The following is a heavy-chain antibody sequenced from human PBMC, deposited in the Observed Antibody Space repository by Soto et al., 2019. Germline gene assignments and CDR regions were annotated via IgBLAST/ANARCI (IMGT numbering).Heavy chain of an antibody. D-gene: IGHD3-16*01. CDR1: GFTFSTYW. V-gene: IGHV3-7*03. CDR3: AGWGGHDYNY. Sequence: PGGSLRLSCVGSGFTFSTYWMNWVRQAPGMGLEWVANINPDGGVGMYVDSVKGRFTTSRDNARNSLYLQMNSLRVDDTAVYFCAGWGGHDYNYWGQGIQVTVSS. J-gene: IGHJ4*02. CDR2: INPDGGVG.